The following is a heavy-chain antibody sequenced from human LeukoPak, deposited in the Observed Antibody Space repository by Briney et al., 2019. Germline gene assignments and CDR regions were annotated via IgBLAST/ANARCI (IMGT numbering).Heavy chain of an antibody. CDR3: ARSKSMISRAFDI. Sequence: PSETLSLTCAVYGGSFSGYYWSWIRQPPGKGLEWIGEINHNGSTNYNPSLKSRVTISVDTSKNQFSLKLSSVTAADTAVYYCARSKSMISRAFDIWGQGTMVTVSS. CDR2: INHNGST. J-gene: IGHJ3*02. CDR1: GGSFSGYY. V-gene: IGHV4-34*01. D-gene: IGHD3-22*01.